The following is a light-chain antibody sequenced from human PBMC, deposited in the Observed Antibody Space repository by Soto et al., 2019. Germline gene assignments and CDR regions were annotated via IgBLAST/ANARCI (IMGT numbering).Light chain of an antibody. Sequence: IQMTQSPSTLSGSVGDRVTNTCRASQTISSWLAWYQQKPGKAPKLLIYKASTLKSGVPSRFSGSGSGTEFTLTISSLQPDDFATYYCQHYNSYSEAYGQGTKVDNK. CDR2: KAS. J-gene: IGKJ1*01. CDR1: QTISSW. CDR3: QHYNSYSEA. V-gene: IGKV1-5*03.